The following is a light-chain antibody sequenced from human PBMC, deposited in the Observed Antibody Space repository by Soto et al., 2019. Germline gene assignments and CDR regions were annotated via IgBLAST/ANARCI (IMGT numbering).Light chain of an antibody. CDR3: MSYTTSIIYV. CDR2: DVT. Sequence: TEPASVAESPSQSTTIPCTRTSSDVCFYNHVSWYQQHPGKAPKLMISDVTNRPSGVSDRFSGSKSGNTASLTISGLQTEDEADYDCMSYTTSIIYVFGSGTKVPVL. CDR1: SSDVCFYNH. V-gene: IGLV2-14*01. J-gene: IGLJ1*01.